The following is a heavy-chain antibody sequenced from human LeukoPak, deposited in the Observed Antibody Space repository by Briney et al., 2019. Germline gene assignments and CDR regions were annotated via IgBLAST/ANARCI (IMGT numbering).Heavy chain of an antibody. D-gene: IGHD5-12*01. CDR3: ARGSARMVANPLFDY. CDR2: IYHSGYT. J-gene: IGHJ4*02. Sequence: PSETLSLTCTVSGYSISSGYYWGWVRQPPGKGLEWIGSIYHSGYTYYNPSLKSRATISVDRSKNQFSLNLSSVTAADTAVYYCARGSARMVANPLFDYWGQGTLVTVSS. V-gene: IGHV4-38-2*02. CDR1: GYSISSGYY.